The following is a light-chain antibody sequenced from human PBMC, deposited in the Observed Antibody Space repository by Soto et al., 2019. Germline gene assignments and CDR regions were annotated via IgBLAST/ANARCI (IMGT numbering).Light chain of an antibody. Sequence: QSALTQPASVSGSPGQSITISCTGTSGDVFAYNYVSWYQQYPGKAPKLMIYEVNNRPSGVSYRFSGSKSGNTASLTISGLQAEDEADYDCSSYTDWSTSTWVFGGGTKLTVL. CDR2: EVN. V-gene: IGLV2-14*01. J-gene: IGLJ3*02. CDR3: SSYTDWSTSTWV. CDR1: SGDVFAYNY.